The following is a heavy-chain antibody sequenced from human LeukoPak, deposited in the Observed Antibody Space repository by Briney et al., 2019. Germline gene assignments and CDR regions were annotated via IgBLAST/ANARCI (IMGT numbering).Heavy chain of an antibody. V-gene: IGHV3-23*01. CDR3: APSGYYEGYFDY. CDR1: GFTFSSYA. Sequence: GGSLRLSCAASGFTFSSYAMSWVRQAPGKGLEWVSAISGSGGSTYYADSVKGRFTISRDNSKNTLYLQMNSLRAEDTAVYYCAPSGYYEGYFDYWGQGTLVTVSS. J-gene: IGHJ4*02. D-gene: IGHD3-3*01. CDR2: ISGSGGST.